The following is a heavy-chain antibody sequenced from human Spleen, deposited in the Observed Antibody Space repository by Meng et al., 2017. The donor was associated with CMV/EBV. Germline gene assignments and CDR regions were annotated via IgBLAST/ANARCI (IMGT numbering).Heavy chain of an antibody. J-gene: IGHJ6*02. CDR1: GFTFSSYE. V-gene: IGHV3-48*03. CDR2: ISSSGNTI. D-gene: IGHD2-2*01. Sequence: GSLRLSCAASGFTFSSYEMNWVRQAPGKGLEWVSYISSSGNTIYYADSVKGRFTISRDNAKRSLFLQMNSLRAEDTAVYYCARVSGYCSTTSCQWVGGEGYYYYAMDVWGQGTTVTVSS. CDR3: ARVSGYCSTTSCQWVGGEGYYYYAMDV.